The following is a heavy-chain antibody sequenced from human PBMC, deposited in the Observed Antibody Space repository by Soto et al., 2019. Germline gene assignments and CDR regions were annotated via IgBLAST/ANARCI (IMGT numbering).Heavy chain of an antibody. D-gene: IGHD3-3*01. CDR2: INHSGST. J-gene: IGHJ6*02. CDR3: AREGRLRFLEWSTYYYYGMDV. CDR1: GGSFSGYY. Sequence: QVQLQQWGAGLLKASETLSLTCAVYGGSFSGYYWSWIRQPPGKGLEWIGEINHSGSTNYNPSLKSRVTISVDTSKNQFSLKLSSVTAADTAVYYCAREGRLRFLEWSTYYYYGMDVWGQGTTVTVSS. V-gene: IGHV4-34*01.